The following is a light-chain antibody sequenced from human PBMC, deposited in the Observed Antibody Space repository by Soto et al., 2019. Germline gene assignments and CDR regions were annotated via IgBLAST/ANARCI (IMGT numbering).Light chain of an antibody. J-gene: IGLJ2*01. CDR2: GNT. Sequence: QSVLTQPASVSGAPGQRVTISCTGTSSNIGAGYDVHWYQQLPGRAPKLIIYGNTNRPSGVPDRFSGSKSGTSASLAITGLQAEDEADYYCMSFDSSLSVVFGGGTQLTVL. CDR3: MSFDSSLSVV. CDR1: SSNIGAGYD. V-gene: IGLV1-40*01.